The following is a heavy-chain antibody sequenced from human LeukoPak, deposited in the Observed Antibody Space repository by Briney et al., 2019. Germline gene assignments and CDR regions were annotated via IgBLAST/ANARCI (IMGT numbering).Heavy chain of an antibody. Sequence: SETLSLTCTVSGDSLISYYWSWIRQPPGKGLEWIGYIYYSGSTNYNPSLKSRVTISVDTSKNQFSLKLSSVTAADTAVYYCARGYSYTSVRFYYMDVWGKGTTVTISS. CDR1: GDSLISYY. J-gene: IGHJ6*03. CDR2: IYYSGST. D-gene: IGHD5-18*01. V-gene: IGHV4-59*01. CDR3: ARGYSYTSVRFYYMDV.